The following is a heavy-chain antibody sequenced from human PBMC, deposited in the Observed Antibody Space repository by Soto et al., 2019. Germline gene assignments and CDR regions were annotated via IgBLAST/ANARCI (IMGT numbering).Heavy chain of an antibody. CDR1: GGSFSCYY. CDR2: INHSGST. Sequence: SETLSVTCAVYGGSFSCYYWSWIRQPPGKGLEWIGEINHSGSTNYNPSLKSRVTISVDTSKNQFSLKLSSVTAADTAVYYCARGLGSGWYGVWFDPWGQGTLVTVSS. J-gene: IGHJ5*02. D-gene: IGHD6-19*01. V-gene: IGHV4-34*01. CDR3: ARGLGSGWYGVWFDP.